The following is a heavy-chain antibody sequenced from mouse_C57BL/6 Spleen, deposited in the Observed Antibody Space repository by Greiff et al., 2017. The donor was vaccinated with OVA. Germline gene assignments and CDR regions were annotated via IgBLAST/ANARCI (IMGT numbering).Heavy chain of an antibody. J-gene: IGHJ2*01. Sequence: QVQLQQPGAELVRPGSSVKLSCKASGYTFTSYWMDWVKQRPGQGLEWIGNIYPSDSENHYNQKFKDKATLTVDKSSSTAYMQLSSLTSEDSAVYYCARGCYGSSFDYWGQGTTLTVSS. CDR1: GYTFTSYW. D-gene: IGHD1-1*01. CDR3: ARGCYGSSFDY. CDR2: IYPSDSEN. V-gene: IGHV1-61*01.